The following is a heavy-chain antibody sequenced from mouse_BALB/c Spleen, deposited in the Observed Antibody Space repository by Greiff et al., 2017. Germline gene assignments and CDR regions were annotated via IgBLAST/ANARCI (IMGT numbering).Heavy chain of an antibody. CDR3: ARRYYGSSPTYYFDY. J-gene: IGHJ2*01. Sequence: VQLQQSGPELVKPGASVKMSCKASGYTFTSYVMHWVKQKPGQGLEWIGYINPYNDGTKYNEKFKGKATLTSDKSSSTAYMELSSLTSEDSAVYYCARRYYGSSPTYYFDYWGQGTTLTVSS. CDR1: GYTFTSYV. D-gene: IGHD1-1*01. V-gene: IGHV1-14*01. CDR2: INPYNDGT.